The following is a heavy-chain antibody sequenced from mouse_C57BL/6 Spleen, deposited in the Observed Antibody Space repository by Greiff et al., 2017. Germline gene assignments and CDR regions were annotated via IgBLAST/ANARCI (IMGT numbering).Heavy chain of an antibody. V-gene: IGHV5-4*01. CDR3: ARDPPLQRGYAMDY. CDR2: ISDGGSYT. CDR1: GFTFSSYS. D-gene: IGHD2-12*01. J-gene: IGHJ4*01. Sequence: EVQRVQSGGGLVKPGGSLKLSCAASGFTFSSYSMPWVRQTPEQGLEWVGTISDGGSYTYYPDNVKGRFTISRDNAKTNLYLQMSHLKSEDTAMYYCARDPPLQRGYAMDYWGQGTSVTVSS.